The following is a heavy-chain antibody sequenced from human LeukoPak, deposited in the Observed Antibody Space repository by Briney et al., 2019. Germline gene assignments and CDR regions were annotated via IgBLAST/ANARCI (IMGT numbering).Heavy chain of an antibody. Sequence: GESLKISCKGSGYSFTSYWIGWVRQMPGKGLEWMGIIYPGDSDTRYSPSFQGQVTISADKSISTAYLQWSSLKAPDTAMYYCARLERLGYCSGGSCYPRPHYYYYGMDVWGQGTTVTVSS. CDR1: GYSFTSYW. J-gene: IGHJ6*02. CDR2: IYPGDSDT. CDR3: ARLERLGYCSGGSCYPRPHYYYYGMDV. V-gene: IGHV5-51*01. D-gene: IGHD2-15*01.